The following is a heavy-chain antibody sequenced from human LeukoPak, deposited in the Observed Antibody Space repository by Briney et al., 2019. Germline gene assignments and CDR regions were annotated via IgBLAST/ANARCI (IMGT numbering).Heavy chain of an antibody. Sequence: SVKVSCKASGGTFSSYAISWVRQAPGQGLEWMGGIIPIFGTANYAQKFQGRVTITADESTSTAYMELSSLRSEDTAVYYCARGLGATMIVVVGSYDAFDIWGQGTMVTVSS. V-gene: IGHV1-69*13. J-gene: IGHJ3*02. D-gene: IGHD3-22*01. CDR3: ARGLGATMIVVVGSYDAFDI. CDR1: GGTFSSYA. CDR2: IIPIFGTA.